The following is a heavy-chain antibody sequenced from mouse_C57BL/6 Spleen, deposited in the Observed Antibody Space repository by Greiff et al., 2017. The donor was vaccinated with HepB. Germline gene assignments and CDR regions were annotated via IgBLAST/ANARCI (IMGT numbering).Heavy chain of an antibody. CDR2: IDPNSGGT. CDR3: ARCSSYDCYYGAWFAY. CDR1: GYTFTSYW. Sequence: QVQLQQPGAELVKPGASVKLSCKASGYTFTSYWMHWVKQRPGRGLEWIGRIDPNSGGTKYNEKFKSKATLTVDKPSSTAYMQLSSLTSEDSAGYYCARCSSYDCYYGAWFAYWGQGTLVTVSA. V-gene: IGHV1-72*01. D-gene: IGHD2-3*01. J-gene: IGHJ3*01.